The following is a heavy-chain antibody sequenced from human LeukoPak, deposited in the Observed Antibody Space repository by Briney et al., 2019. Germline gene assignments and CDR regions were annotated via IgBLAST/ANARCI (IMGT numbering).Heavy chain of an antibody. V-gene: IGHV3-20*04. CDR2: INWNGGST. CDR1: GFTFDDYG. D-gene: IGHD6-13*01. CDR3: ARCGSEGLFFRYSSSYYLFYDY. Sequence: PGGSLRLSCAASGFTFDDYGMSWVRQAPGKGLEWVSGINWNGGSTGYADSVKGRFTISRDNAKNSLYLQMNSLRAEDTALYYCARCGSEGLFFRYSSSYYLFYDYWGQGTLVTVSS. J-gene: IGHJ4*02.